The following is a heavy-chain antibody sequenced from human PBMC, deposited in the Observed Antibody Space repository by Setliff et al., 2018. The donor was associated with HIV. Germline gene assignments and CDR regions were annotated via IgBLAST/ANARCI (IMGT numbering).Heavy chain of an antibody. D-gene: IGHD1-7*01. V-gene: IGHV3-48*03. CDR2: ISSRGTTI. J-gene: IGHJ4*02. CDR1: GFTFSHYE. Sequence: GGSLRLSCAGSGFTFSHYEMNWVRQAPGKGLEWVSCISSRGTTIYYAASVKGRFTISRDNAKNSLYLQMNSLRAEDTAVYYCAREGITGTTLHPYWGQGTLVTVSS. CDR3: AREGITGTTLHPY.